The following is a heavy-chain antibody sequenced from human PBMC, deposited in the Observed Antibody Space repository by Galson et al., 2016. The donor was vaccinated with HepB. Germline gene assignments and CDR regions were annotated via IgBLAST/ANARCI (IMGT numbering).Heavy chain of an antibody. CDR3: AKDQEGGLSSRPYYYYMDV. D-gene: IGHD3-16*02. CDR1: GHTFNSYY. J-gene: IGHJ6*03. CDR2: INPSGGST. V-gene: IGHV1-46*02. Sequence: QSGAEVKKPGESLTISCKASGHTFNSYYMHWVRQAPGQGLEWMGIINPSGGSTSYAQKFQGRATMTRDTSTSTVYLELSSLRSEDTAVYYCAKDQEGGLSSRPYYYYMDVWGKGTTVTVSS.